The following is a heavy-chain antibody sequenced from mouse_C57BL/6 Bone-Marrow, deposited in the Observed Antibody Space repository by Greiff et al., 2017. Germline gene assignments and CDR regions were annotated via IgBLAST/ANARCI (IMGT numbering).Heavy chain of an antibody. CDR3: ARGVLLLRGAMGY. Sequence: VKVVESGAELMKPGASVKLSCKATGYTFTGYWIEWVKQRPGHGLEWIGEILPGSGSTNYNEKFKGKATFTADTPSNTAYMQLSSLTTEDSAISYCARGVLLLRGAMGYWGQGTSVTVSS. D-gene: IGHD1-1*01. CDR1: GYTFTGYW. CDR2: ILPGSGST. V-gene: IGHV1-9*01. J-gene: IGHJ4*01.